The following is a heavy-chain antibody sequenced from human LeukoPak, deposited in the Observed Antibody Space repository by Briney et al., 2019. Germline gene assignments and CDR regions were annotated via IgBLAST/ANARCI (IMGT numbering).Heavy chain of an antibody. J-gene: IGHJ4*02. CDR2: IYHSGST. CDR1: GGSISSGGYS. Sequence: TSETLSLTCAVSGGSISSGGYSWSWIRQPPGKGLEWIGYIYHSGSTYYNPSLKSRVTISVDRSKNQFSLKLSSVTAADTAVYHCAREGYGDYGFDYWGQGTLVTVSS. CDR3: AREGYGDYGFDY. D-gene: IGHD4-17*01. V-gene: IGHV4-30-2*01.